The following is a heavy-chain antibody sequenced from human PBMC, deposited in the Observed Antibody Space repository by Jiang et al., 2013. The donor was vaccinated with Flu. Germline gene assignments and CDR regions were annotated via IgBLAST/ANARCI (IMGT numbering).Heavy chain of an antibody. CDR3: ARVYVGLVQSYGDHDRGFDY. D-gene: IGHD4-17*01. CDR1: GDSVSSNSAA. CDR2: TYYRSKWYN. Sequence: QTLSLTCAISGDSVSSNSAAWNWIRQSPSRGLEWLGRTYYRSKWYNDYAVSVKSRITINPDTSKNQFSLQLNSVTPEDTAVYYCARVYVGLVQSYGDHDRGFDYWGQGTLVTVSS. V-gene: IGHV6-1*01. J-gene: IGHJ4*02.